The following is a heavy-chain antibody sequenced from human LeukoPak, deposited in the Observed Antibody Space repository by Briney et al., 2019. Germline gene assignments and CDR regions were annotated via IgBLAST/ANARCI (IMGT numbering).Heavy chain of an antibody. Sequence: SETLSLTCTVSGDSISRYYWSWIRPSPGKGREWIGYYGGRTTYNPSLKSRVTMSVDTSKNQFSLKLTSVTAADTAVYYCARYDHAPSYYYYYMDVWGKGTTVTVPS. CDR3: ARYDHAPSYYYYYMDV. J-gene: IGHJ6*03. D-gene: IGHD1-14*01. V-gene: IGHV4-59*01. CDR2: YYGGRT. CDR1: GDSISRYY.